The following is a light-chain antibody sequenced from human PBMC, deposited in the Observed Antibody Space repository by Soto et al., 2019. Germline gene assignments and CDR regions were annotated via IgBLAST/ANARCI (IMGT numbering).Light chain of an antibody. Sequence: QAVVTQPPSASASLGASVTLTCTLTSVYSYYKVDWYQQRPGKGPRFVMRVGTGGIVGSKGDGIPDRFSVLGSGLNRYLTIKNIQEEDESDYHCGADHGTGSNFVYVFGGGTKVTVL. J-gene: IGLJ2*01. CDR2: VGTGGIVG. V-gene: IGLV9-49*01. CDR3: GADHGTGSNFVYV. CDR1: SVYSYYK.